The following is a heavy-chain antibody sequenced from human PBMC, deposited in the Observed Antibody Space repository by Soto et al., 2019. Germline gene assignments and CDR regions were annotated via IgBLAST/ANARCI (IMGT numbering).Heavy chain of an antibody. CDR1: GFIFSSYE. D-gene: IGHD3-10*01. V-gene: IGHV3-48*03. CDR3: ARGGVPIDY. J-gene: IGHJ4*02. CDR2: ISSGAGAI. Sequence: GGSLRLSCAASGFIFSSYEMNWVRLAPGKGLEWVSYISSGAGAIYYADSVKGRFTISRDNAKNSLYLQMNSLRAEDTAVYYCARGGVPIDYLGQGTLVTVSS.